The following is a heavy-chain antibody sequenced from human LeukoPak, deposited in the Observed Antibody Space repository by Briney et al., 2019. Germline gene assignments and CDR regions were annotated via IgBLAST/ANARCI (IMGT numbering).Heavy chain of an antibody. V-gene: IGHV3-20*04. J-gene: IGHJ4*02. CDR1: GFSFDDYG. CDR3: ARDPGAGTGFDY. Sequence: GGSLRLSCAASGFSFDDYGMSWVRHAPGKGLEWVSGINWNGGTTGYVDSVKGRFTISRDNAKNFLYLQMNSLRAEDTALYYCARDPGAGTGFDYWGQGTLVTVSS. D-gene: IGHD1-14*01. CDR2: INWNGGTT.